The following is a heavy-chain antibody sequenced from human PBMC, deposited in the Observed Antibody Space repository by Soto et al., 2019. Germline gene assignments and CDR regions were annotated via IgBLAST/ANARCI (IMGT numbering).Heavy chain of an antibody. J-gene: IGHJ5*02. V-gene: IGHV4-34*01. CDR3: ARAPTYSNYGSPTGEDWFDP. Sequence: SETLSLTCAVYGGSFSGYYWSWIRQPPGKGLEWIGEINHSGSTNYNPSLKSRVTISVDTSKNQFSLKLSTVTAADTAVDYCARAPTYSNYGSPTGEDWFDPWGQGTLVTVSS. CDR2: INHSGST. D-gene: IGHD4-4*01. CDR1: GGSFSGYY.